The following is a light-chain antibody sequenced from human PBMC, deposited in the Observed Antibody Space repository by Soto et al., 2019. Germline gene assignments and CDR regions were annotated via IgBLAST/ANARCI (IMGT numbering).Light chain of an antibody. J-gene: IGKJ2*01. V-gene: IGKV3-20*01. CDR1: KSGRNNY. CDR3: QQYCNMPRT. CDR2: GAS. Sequence: EIVLTQSPGTLSLSPGERATLSCGASKSGRNNYLAWYQHKPGQAPRLLIYGASTRASGIPDRFSGSGSGTDVALTIIRLEHEDCALYYCQQYCNMPRTFGHGTKLDIK.